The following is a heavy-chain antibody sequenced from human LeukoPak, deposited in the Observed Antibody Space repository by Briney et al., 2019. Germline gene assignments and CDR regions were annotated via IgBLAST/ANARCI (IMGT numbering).Heavy chain of an antibody. D-gene: IGHD2-2*01. V-gene: IGHV3-11*01. CDR1: GFTFSDYY. Sequence: GGSLRLLCAVSGFTFSDYYMSWLRQAPGQGLVWVSYISSSGSTIYYADSVKGRFTISRDNAKNSLYLQMNSLRAEDTAVYYCARVSPSSTSPIAFDIWGQGTMVTVSS. J-gene: IGHJ3*02. CDR2: ISSSGSTI. CDR3: ARVSPSSTSPIAFDI.